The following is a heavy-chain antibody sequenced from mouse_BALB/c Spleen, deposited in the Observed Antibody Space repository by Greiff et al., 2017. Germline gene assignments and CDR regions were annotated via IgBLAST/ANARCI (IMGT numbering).Heavy chain of an antibody. V-gene: IGHV14-3*02. CDR1: GFNIKDTY. D-gene: IGHD2-12*01. CDR3: ARLRRDAIDY. Sequence: VQLKQSGAELVKPGASVKLSCTASGFNIKDTYMHWVKQRPEQGLEWIGRIDPANGNTKYDPKFQGKATITADTSSNTAYLQLSSLTSEDTAVYYCARLRRDAIDYWGQGTSVTVSS. CDR2: IDPANGNT. J-gene: IGHJ4*01.